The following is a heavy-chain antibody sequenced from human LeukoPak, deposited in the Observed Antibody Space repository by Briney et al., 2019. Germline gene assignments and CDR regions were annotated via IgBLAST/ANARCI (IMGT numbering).Heavy chain of an antibody. J-gene: IGHJ5*02. Sequence: SETLSLTCTVSGGSISSSSYYWGWIRQPPGKGLEWIGSIYYSGSTYYNPSLKSRVSISVDTSKNQFSLKLNSVTAADTAVYYCARKRYYYDCRFDPWGQGTLVTVSS. V-gene: IGHV4-39*07. CDR3: ARKRYYYDCRFDP. CDR2: IYYSGST. CDR1: GGSISSSSYY. D-gene: IGHD3-22*01.